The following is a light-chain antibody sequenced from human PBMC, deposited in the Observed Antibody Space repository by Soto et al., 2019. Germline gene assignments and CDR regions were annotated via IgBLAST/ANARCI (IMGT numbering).Light chain of an antibody. CDR3: QQYAESPLT. V-gene: IGKV3-20*01. J-gene: IGKJ4*01. Sequence: EIVLTQSPGTLSLSPGERATLSCRASQSVSSNNLAWYQQRPGQAPRVVIYGASTRATGIPERFSGSGSGTDFTLTVTRLEPEDFAVYYCQQYAESPLTFGGGTKVEIK. CDR1: QSVSSNN. CDR2: GAS.